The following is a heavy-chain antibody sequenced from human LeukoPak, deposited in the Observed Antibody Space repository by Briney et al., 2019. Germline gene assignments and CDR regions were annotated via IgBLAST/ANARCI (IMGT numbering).Heavy chain of an antibody. V-gene: IGHV3-23*01. D-gene: IGHD2-2*01. CDR1: GFTFSSYA. CDR3: AKDGGYCSSTSCKHDAFDI. CDR2: ISGSGGST. Sequence: PGGSLRLSCAASGFTFSSYAMNWVRQAPGKGLEWVSAISGSGGSTYYADSVKGRFTISRDNSKNTLYLQMNSLRAEDTAVYYCAKDGGYCSSTSCKHDAFDIWGQGTMVTVSS. J-gene: IGHJ3*02.